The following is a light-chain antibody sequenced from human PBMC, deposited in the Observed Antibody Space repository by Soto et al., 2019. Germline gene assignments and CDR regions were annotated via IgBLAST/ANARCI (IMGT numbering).Light chain of an antibody. J-gene: IGKJ4*01. CDR2: AAS. CDR1: QGISSY. Sequence: IQLTQSPSSLSASVGARATITCRASQGISSYLVWYQQKPGKAPKLLIYAASTLQSGVPSRFSGSGSGTDFTLTISSLQPEDFATYYCQQLNSYPLTFGGGTKVDIK. V-gene: IGKV1-9*01. CDR3: QQLNSYPLT.